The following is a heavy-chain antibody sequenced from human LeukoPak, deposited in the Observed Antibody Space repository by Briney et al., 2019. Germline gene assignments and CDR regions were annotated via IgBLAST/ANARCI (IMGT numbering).Heavy chain of an antibody. J-gene: IGHJ4*02. CDR2: ISSSGSTK. D-gene: IGHD3-10*01. CDR1: AFTFSSYE. V-gene: IGHV3-48*03. CDR3: AREWFKTHDY. Sequence: GGSLRLSCAASAFTFSSYEMNWFRQAPGKGLEWFSYISSSGSTKHYADSVKGRFTISRDNAKNSLYLQMNSLRAEDTAVYYCAREWFKTHDYWGQGTLVTVSS.